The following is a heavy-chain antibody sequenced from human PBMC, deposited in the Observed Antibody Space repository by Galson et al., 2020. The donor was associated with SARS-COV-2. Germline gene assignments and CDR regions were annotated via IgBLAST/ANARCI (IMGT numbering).Heavy chain of an antibody. D-gene: IGHD6-19*01. J-gene: IGHJ4*02. CDR3: AKQKTSVYSSGWYYFDY. Sequence: GESLKISCAASGFTFSSYAMSWVRQAPGKGLEWVSAISGSGGSTYYADSVKGRFTISRDNSKNTLYLQMNSLRAEDTAVYHCAKQKTSVYSSGWYYFDYWGQGTLVTVSS. CDR1: GFTFSSYA. CDR2: ISGSGGST. V-gene: IGHV3-23*01.